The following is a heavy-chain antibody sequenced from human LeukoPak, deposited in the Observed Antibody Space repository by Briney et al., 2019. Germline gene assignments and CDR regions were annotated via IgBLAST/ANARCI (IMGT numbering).Heavy chain of an antibody. Sequence: SETLSLTCTVSGGSISSYYWSWIRQPPGKGLEWIGYIYYSGSTNYNPSLKSRVTISVDTSKNQFSLKPSSVTAADTAVYYCARAPYDYVWGSYRYTEYYFDYWGQGTLVTVSS. CDR1: GGSISSYY. CDR3: ARAPYDYVWGSYRYTEYYFDY. V-gene: IGHV4-59*01. CDR2: IYYSGST. J-gene: IGHJ4*02. D-gene: IGHD3-16*02.